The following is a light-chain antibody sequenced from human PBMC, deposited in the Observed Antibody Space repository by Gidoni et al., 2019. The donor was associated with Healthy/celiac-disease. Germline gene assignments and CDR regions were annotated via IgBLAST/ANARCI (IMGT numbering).Light chain of an antibody. CDR1: QSVSSS. CDR3: QQRSNWPPT. V-gene: IGKV3-11*01. Sequence: ELVLTPSPATLSWSPGERAPLSCRASQSVSSSLAWYHKKPGQAPRLLIYDASNRATGIPARFSGSGSGTDFTLTISSLEPEDFAVYYCQQRSNWPPTFGGGTKVEIK. CDR2: DAS. J-gene: IGKJ4*01.